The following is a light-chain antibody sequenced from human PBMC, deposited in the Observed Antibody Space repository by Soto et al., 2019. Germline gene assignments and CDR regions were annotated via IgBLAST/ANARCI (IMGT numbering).Light chain of an antibody. J-gene: IGKJ1*01. Sequence: DIQMTQSPSSLSASVGDRVTITCRASQDITNQLAWYQQEPGKVPKLLFYATSTLQSGVPSRFSGSGSGTDFTLTIGSLQPEDVATYYCQRYDSAPQTFGQGTKVEI. V-gene: IGKV1-27*01. CDR1: QDITNQ. CDR3: QRYDSAPQT. CDR2: ATS.